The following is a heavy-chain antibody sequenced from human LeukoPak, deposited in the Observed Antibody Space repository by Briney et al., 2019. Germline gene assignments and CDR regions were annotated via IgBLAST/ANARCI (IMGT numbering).Heavy chain of an antibody. CDR3: ARIAIAAAGNPLNLYYYYYYGMDV. CDR2: ISRSGSTI. CDR1: GFTVSDYY. D-gene: IGHD6-13*01. V-gene: IGHV3-11*01. J-gene: IGHJ6*02. Sequence: GRSLRLSCAASGFTVSDYYMSWIRQAPGKGLEWVSYISRSGSTIYYADSVKGRFTISRDNAKNSLYLQMNSLRAEDTAVYYCARIAIAAAGNPLNLYYYYYYGMDVWGQGTTVTVSS.